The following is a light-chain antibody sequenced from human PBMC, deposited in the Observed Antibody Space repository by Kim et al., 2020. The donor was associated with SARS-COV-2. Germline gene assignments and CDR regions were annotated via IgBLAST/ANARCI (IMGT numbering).Light chain of an antibody. J-gene: IGKJ1*01. Sequence: DIQMIQSPSSLSASVGDRVTITCRASQSISSCLNWYQQKPGKAPKLLIYAASNLQSGVPSRFSGSGSGTDFTLTISSLQPEDFATYYCQQTYRSPRTFGPGTKVDIK. CDR2: AAS. CDR3: QQTYRSPRT. V-gene: IGKV1-39*01. CDR1: QSISSC.